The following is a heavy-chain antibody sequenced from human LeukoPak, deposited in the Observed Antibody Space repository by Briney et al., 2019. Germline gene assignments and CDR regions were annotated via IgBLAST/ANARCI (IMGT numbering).Heavy chain of an antibody. CDR1: GDSININY. J-gene: IGHJ4*02. V-gene: IGHV4-59*01. D-gene: IGHD2-15*01. CDR2: IYYGGST. CDR3: ARLLAGCPGGRCRAHFDY. Sequence: PSETLSLTCSVSGDSININYWSWMRQPPGKGLEWIGYIYYGGSTNYNPSLKSRVSMSVDTSKNQFSLNLSSVTAADTAVYHCARLLAGCPGGRCRAHFDYWGQGILVTVSS.